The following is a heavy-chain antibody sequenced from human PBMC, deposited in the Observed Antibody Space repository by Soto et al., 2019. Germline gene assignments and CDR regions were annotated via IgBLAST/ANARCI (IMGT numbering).Heavy chain of an antibody. Sequence: EVQLVESGGGLVQPGGSLRLSCAASGFTLSDYWMTWVRQAPGKGLEWVANINQDGSVRYYVDSVKGRFTISADNAEKSVFLHMHSLRGDDTAVYYCARGISSRDYYWGQGTLVTVSS. D-gene: IGHD2-21*01. V-gene: IGHV3-7*01. CDR3: ARGISSRDYY. CDR1: GFTLSDYW. J-gene: IGHJ4*02. CDR2: INQDGSVR.